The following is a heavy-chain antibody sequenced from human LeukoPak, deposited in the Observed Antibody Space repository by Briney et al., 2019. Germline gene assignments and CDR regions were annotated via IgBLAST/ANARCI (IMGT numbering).Heavy chain of an antibody. J-gene: IGHJ4*02. Sequence: GPVKVSCKASGYTFTGYYMHWVRQAPGQGLERMGWINPNSGGTNYAQKFQGRVTMTRDTSISTAYMELSRLRSDDTAVYYCARGLVFRDIAVVVAANFDYWGQGTLVTVSS. CDR3: ARGLVFRDIAVVVAANFDY. V-gene: IGHV1-2*02. CDR1: GYTFTGYY. D-gene: IGHD2-15*01. CDR2: INPNSGGT.